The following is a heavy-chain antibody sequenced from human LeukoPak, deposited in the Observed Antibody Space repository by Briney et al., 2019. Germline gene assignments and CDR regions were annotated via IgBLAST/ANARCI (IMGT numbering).Heavy chain of an antibody. J-gene: IGHJ3*02. CDR3: AKDGFNGITMIVVVIGNAFDI. Sequence: GGSLRLSCAASGFTFSSYAMSWVRQAPGKGLEWVTAISGSGGSTYYADSVKGRFTISRDNSKNTLYLQMNSLRAEDTAVYYCAKDGFNGITMIVVVIGNAFDIWGQGTMVTVSS. V-gene: IGHV3-23*01. D-gene: IGHD3-22*01. CDR2: ISGSGGST. CDR1: GFTFSSYA.